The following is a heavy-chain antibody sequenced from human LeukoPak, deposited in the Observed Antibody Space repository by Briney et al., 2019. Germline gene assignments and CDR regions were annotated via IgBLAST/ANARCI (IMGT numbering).Heavy chain of an antibody. J-gene: IGHJ4*02. D-gene: IGHD1-26*01. V-gene: IGHV4-4*02. Sequence: SGTLSLTCAVSGGSILTTNWWSWVRQPPGKGLEWIGEVHLSGASNYNPSLKSRVSMSIDKSRSQLSLELTSVTAADTAIYYCARESGAFSPFGFWGQGTLVTVSS. CDR3: ARESGAFSPFGF. CDR1: GGSILTTNW. CDR2: VHLSGAS.